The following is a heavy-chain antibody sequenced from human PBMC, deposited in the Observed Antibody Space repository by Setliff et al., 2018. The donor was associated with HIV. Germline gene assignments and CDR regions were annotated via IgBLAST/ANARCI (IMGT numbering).Heavy chain of an antibody. D-gene: IGHD6-13*01. CDR3: AGVPTSSWYVTTQRTKEYFHH. CDR1: GGSIKSSSYY. J-gene: IGHJ1*01. V-gene: IGHV4-39*07. CDR2: IYYSGNT. Sequence: SETLSLTCTVSGGSIKSSSYYWGWIRQPPGKGLEWIGSIYYSGNTYYNPSLKSRVTISTDTSMNQFSLRLSSVTAADTAIYYCAGVPTSSWYVTTQRTKEYFHHWGQGTLVTVSS.